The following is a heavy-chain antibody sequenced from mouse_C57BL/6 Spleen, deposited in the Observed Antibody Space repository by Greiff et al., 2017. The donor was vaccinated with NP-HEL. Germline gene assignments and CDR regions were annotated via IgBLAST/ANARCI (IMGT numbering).Heavy chain of an antibody. CDR2: IDPSDSYT. J-gene: IGHJ4*01. D-gene: IGHD5-5*01. V-gene: IGHV1-50*01. CDR1: GYTFTSYW. CDR3: ANYLYAMDY. Sequence: VQLQQSGAELVKPGASVKLSCKASGYTFTSYWMQWVKQRPGQGLEWIGEIDPSDSYTNYNQKFKGKATLTVDTSSSTANMQLSSLTSEDSAVYYCANYLYAMDYWGQGTSVTVSS.